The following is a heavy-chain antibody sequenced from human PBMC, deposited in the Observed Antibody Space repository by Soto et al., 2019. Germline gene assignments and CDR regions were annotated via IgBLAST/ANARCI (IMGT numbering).Heavy chain of an antibody. D-gene: IGHD6-13*01. Sequence: SETLSLTCAVYGGSFSGYYWSWIRQPPGKGLEWVGEINHSGSTNYNPSLKSRVTISVDTSKNQSSLKLSSVTAADTAVYYCARGGLGSSSWYDGSRYYYYGMDVWGQGTTVTVSS. CDR3: ARGGLGSSSWYDGSRYYYYGMDV. CDR2: INHSGST. J-gene: IGHJ6*02. V-gene: IGHV4-34*01. CDR1: GGSFSGYY.